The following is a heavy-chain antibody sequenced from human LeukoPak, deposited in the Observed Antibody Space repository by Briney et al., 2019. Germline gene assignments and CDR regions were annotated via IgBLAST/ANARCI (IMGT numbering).Heavy chain of an antibody. J-gene: IGHJ4*02. Sequence: SETLSLTCTVSGGSISSGGYYWSWIRQPPGKGLEWIGYIYHSGSTYYNPSLKSRVTISVDRSKNQFSLKLSSVTAADTAVYYCARAPSGPFDYWGQGTLVTVSS. V-gene: IGHV4-30-2*01. CDR3: ARAPSGPFDY. CDR1: GGSISSGGYY. CDR2: IYHSGST. D-gene: IGHD7-27*01.